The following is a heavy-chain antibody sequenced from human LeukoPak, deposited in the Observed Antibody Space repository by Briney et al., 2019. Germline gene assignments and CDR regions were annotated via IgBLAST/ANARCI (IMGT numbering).Heavy chain of an antibody. D-gene: IGHD4-23*01. Sequence: TSETLSLTCTVSGGSISSYYWSWIRQPPGKGLEWIGYIYYSGSTYYNPSLKSRVTISVDTSKSQFSLKLSSVTAADTAVYYCASTVVTRVDYWGQGTLVTVSS. CDR3: ASTVVTRVDY. CDR2: IYYSGST. CDR1: GGSISSYY. J-gene: IGHJ4*02. V-gene: IGHV4-59*06.